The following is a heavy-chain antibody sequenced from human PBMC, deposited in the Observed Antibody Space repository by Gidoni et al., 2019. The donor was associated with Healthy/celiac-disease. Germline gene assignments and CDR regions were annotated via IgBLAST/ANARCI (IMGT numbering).Heavy chain of an antibody. D-gene: IGHD3-22*01. V-gene: IGHV4-31*03. CDR3: ARDRQRDSSGYSHFDY. CDR1: GGSISSGGYY. J-gene: IGHJ4*02. CDR2: IYYSGST. Sequence: QVQLQESGPGLVKPSQTLSLTCPVSGGSISSGGYYWSWIRQHPGKGLEWIGYIYYSGSTYYNPSLKSRVTISVDTSKNQFSLKLSSVTAADTAVYYCARDRQRDSSGYSHFDYWGQGTLVTVSS.